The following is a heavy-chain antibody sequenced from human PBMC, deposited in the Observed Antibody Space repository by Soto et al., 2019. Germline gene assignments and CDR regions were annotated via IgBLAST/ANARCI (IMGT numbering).Heavy chain of an antibody. CDR1: GFTFSDYY. CDR2: ISSGGSTI. J-gene: IGHJ6*03. CDR3: ARDPRYCSGGNCYSAGEDHYYYYMDV. Sequence: QVQLVESGGGLVKPGGALRLSCAASGFTFSDYYMSWIRQAPGKGLEWVSYISSGGSTIYYTDSVKGRFTISRDNAENSLYLQTNSLRAEDTGVYYCARDPRYCSGGNCYSAGEDHYYYYMDVWANGTTVPVSS. V-gene: IGHV3-11*01. D-gene: IGHD2-15*01.